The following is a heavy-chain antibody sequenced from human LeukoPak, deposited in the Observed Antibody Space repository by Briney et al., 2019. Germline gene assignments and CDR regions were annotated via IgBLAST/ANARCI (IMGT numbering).Heavy chain of an antibody. CDR2: IRSTAEYT. Sequence: PGGSLTLSCAPSGFSFSAYSTNSVRQAPGEGPEWVTSIRSTAEYTYYADSLKARFTLSRDNPKNSLYLKMNTLRADDTAVYYCARVGTVTTCPKYWYFDLWGRGTLVTVSS. V-gene: IGHV3-21*01. J-gene: IGHJ2*01. CDR1: GFSFSAYS. CDR3: ARVGTVTTCPKYWYFDL. D-gene: IGHD4-17*01.